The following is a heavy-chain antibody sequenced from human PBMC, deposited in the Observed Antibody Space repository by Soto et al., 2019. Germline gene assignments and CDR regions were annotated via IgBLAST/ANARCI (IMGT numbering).Heavy chain of an antibody. V-gene: IGHV4-30-4*01. CDR3: ARVYGRGDYFDF. CDR1: GTTISSGDHY. J-gene: IGHJ4*02. Sequence: QVQLQESGPGLVKPSQTLSLTCTVSGTTISSGDHYWSWIRQAPGKGLEWIGYMYYTGKTYYNTSLQTPINLIRDKSKDQVPPKVTPVTAADTAMYFCARVYGRGDYFDFWGRGTLVSVSS. CDR2: MYYTGKT. D-gene: IGHD1-26*01.